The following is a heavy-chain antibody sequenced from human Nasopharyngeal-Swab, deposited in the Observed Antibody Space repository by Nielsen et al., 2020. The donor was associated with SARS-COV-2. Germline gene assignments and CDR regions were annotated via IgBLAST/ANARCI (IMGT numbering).Heavy chain of an antibody. D-gene: IGHD5-24*01. CDR3: ARGGWLRRDYYYVYYYMDV. V-gene: IGHV1-69*10. J-gene: IGHJ6*03. CDR1: GGTFSSYG. CDR2: IIPVLPIT. Sequence: SVKVSCKTSGGTFSSYGISWVRQAPGEGLEWMGGIIPVLPITRYAQKFRDRVTITADTSTSTAYMELSSLRSEDTATYYFARGGWLRRDYYYVYYYMDVWGKGATVTVSS.